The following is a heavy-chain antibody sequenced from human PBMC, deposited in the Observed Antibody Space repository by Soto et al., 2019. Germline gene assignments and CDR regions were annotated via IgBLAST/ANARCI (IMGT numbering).Heavy chain of an antibody. CDR3: AKDRGIIVKAGDAFDV. D-gene: IGHD3-16*02. J-gene: IGHJ3*01. CDR1: GFTLSMSA. Sequence: EVQLMESGGGLVQPGGSLRLSCAGSGFTLSMSAVSWVRQAPGKGLEWVSYISDSGDRTYYADYVKGRFTISRDRSKNTVSLQMNTLRAEDTALYYCAKDRGIIVKAGDAFDVWGQGTMVTVSS. V-gene: IGHV3-23*01. CDR2: ISDSGDRT.